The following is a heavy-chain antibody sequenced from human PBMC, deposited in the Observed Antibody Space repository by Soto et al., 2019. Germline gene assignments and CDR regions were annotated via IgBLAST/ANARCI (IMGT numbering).Heavy chain of an antibody. CDR2: INAGNGNT. CDR3: ARGPGGPDGPGDY. Sequence: QVHLVQSGAEVKKPGASVKVSCKASGYTFTSYAIHWVRQAPGQRLEWMGWINAGNGNTKYSQKFQGRVTITRDTAASTAYMELSSLGSEDTAVYYWARGPGGPDGPGDYWGQGTLVTVSS. D-gene: IGHD2-15*01. J-gene: IGHJ4*02. V-gene: IGHV1-3*01. CDR1: GYTFTSYA.